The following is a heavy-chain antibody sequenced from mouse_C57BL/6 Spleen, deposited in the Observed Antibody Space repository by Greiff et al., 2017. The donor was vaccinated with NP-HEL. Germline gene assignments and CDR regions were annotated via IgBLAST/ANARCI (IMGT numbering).Heavy chain of an antibody. J-gene: IGHJ2*01. V-gene: IGHV1-42*01. CDR2: INPSTGGT. CDR3: AISYLGRGNFDY. Sequence: VQLQQSGPELVKPGASVKISCKASGYSFTGYYKNWVKQSPEKSLEWIGEINPSTGGTTYNQKFKAKATLTVDKSSSTAYMQLKSLTSEDSAVYYCAISYLGRGNFDYWGQGTTLTVSS. CDR1: GYSFTGYY. D-gene: IGHD4-1*01.